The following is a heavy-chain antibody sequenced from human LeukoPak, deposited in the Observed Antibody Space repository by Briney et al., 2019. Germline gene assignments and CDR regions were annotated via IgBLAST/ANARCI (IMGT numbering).Heavy chain of an antibody. D-gene: IGHD3-22*01. J-gene: IGHJ4*02. CDR3: ARVSSGLHY. CDR2: INTSGGST. V-gene: IGHV1-46*01. CDR1: GYTFTRYY. Sequence: ASVKVSCKASGYTFTRYYMHWVRQAPGQGLEWMGIINTSGGSTTYAQKFQGRVTMTRDTSTSTVYMEVSSLRSEDTAVYYCARVSSGLHYWGQGTLVTVSS.